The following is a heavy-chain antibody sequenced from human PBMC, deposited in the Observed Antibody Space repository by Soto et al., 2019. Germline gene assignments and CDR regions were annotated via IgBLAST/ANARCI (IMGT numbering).Heavy chain of an antibody. J-gene: IGHJ4*02. Sequence: QLQLQESGPGLVKPSETLSLTCTVSGGSISSSSYYWGWIRQPPGKGLEWIGSIYYSGSTYYNPSLKSRVTISVDTSKNQFSLKLSSVTAADTAVYYCARRRYDFWSGSVGGDFDYWGQGTLVTVSS. V-gene: IGHV4-39*01. D-gene: IGHD3-3*01. CDR2: IYYSGST. CDR3: ARRRYDFWSGSVGGDFDY. CDR1: GGSISSSSYY.